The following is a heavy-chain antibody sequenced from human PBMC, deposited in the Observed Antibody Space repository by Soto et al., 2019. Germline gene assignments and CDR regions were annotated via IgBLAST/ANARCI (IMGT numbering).Heavy chain of an antibody. CDR1: GITFGSRA. CDR2: IKSKTDGGTT. Sequence: EVQLLESGGDLVQPGGSLRLSCVASGITFGSRAMSWVRQAPGEGLEWVGRIKSKTDGGTTDYAAPVKGRFTISRDDSKNTLYLQMNSLKTEDTAVYYCTTDPYDFWSGYYNGIGGYWGQGTLVTVSS. J-gene: IGHJ4*02. V-gene: IGHV3-15*01. CDR3: TTDPYDFWSGYYNGIGGY. D-gene: IGHD3-3*01.